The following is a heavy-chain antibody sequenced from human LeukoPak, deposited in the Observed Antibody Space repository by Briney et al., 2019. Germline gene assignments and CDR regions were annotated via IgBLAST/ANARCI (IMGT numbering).Heavy chain of an antibody. J-gene: IGHJ6*03. CDR2: INPNSGGT. CDR1: GYTFTGYY. Sequence: ASVKVSCKASGYTFTGYYMHWVRQAPGQGLEWMGWINPNSGGTNYAQKFQGRVTMTRDTSISTAYMGLSRLRSDDTAVYYCARRPYYYYYYMDVWGKGTTVTVSS. V-gene: IGHV1-2*02. CDR3: ARRPYYYYYYMDV.